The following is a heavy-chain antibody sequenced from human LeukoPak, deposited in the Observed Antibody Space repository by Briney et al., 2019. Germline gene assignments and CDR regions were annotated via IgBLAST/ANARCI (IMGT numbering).Heavy chain of an antibody. J-gene: IGHJ4*02. Sequence: PGGSLRLSCAASGFTFDNYGMSWVRLAPGKGLEWVSGINWNGGSIGYAHSVKGRFTISRDNAENSLYLQMNSLRAEDTAVYYCARDHRYGGLFDYWGQGTLVTVSS. CDR3: ARDHRYGGLFDY. CDR2: INWNGGSI. CDR1: GFTFDNYG. D-gene: IGHD1-1*01. V-gene: IGHV3-20*04.